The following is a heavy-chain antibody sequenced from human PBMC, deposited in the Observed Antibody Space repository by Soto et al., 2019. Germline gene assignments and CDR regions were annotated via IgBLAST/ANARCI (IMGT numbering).Heavy chain of an antibody. Sequence: SLRLSCSASGVTFSSFDMHWVRQAPGKGLEYVSAISSNGGSTYYADSVKGRFTISRDNSKNTVYLQMTSLRAEDTAIYYCVKRYTVMVFSWFDPWGQGTLVTVSS. J-gene: IGHJ5*02. CDR3: VKRYTVMVFSWFDP. CDR1: GVTFSSFD. CDR2: ISSNGGST. D-gene: IGHD5-18*01. V-gene: IGHV3-64D*06.